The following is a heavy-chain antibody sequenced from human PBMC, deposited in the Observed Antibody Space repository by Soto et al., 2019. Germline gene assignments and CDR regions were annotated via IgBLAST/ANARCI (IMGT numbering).Heavy chain of an antibody. CDR2: IIPIFGTA. D-gene: IGHD3-22*01. CDR3: ARGYYHYRSGYYPNYYYAMDV. J-gene: IGHJ6*02. V-gene: IGHV1-69*01. Sequence: QVQLVQSGAEVKKPGSSVKVSCKASGGTFSSYAISWVRQAPGQGLEWMGGIIPIFGTANYAQKLQGRVTSTEDESTSTDCMELSSLRSEDTDVYYCARGYYHYRSGYYPNYYYAMDVWGQGTTVTGSS. CDR1: GGTFSSYA.